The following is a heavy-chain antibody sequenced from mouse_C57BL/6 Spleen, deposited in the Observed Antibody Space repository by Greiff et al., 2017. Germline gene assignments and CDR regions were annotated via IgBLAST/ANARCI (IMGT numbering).Heavy chain of an antibody. D-gene: IGHD1-1*01. CDR2: IDPETGGT. CDR1: GYTFTDYE. V-gene: IGHV1-15*01. CDR3: TRKLRYYFDY. Sequence: QLQQSGAELVRPGASVTLSCKASGYTFTDYEMHWVKQTPVHGLEWIGAIDPETGGTAYNQKFKGKAILTADKSSSTAYMELRSLTSEDSAVYYCTRKLRYYFDYWGQGTTLTVSS. J-gene: IGHJ2*01.